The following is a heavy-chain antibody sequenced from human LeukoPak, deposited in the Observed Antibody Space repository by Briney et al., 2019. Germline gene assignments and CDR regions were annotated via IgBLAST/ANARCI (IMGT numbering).Heavy chain of an antibody. CDR2: IYSSGQS. Sequence: SETLSLTCAVSGGSITSTTDSWAWIRQSPGKGLEWIGSIYSSGQSYYKVSLRSRVTMSVDTSKDLFSLKLTSMTAADTAVYYCARAPVSTAYLHYYSMDVWGKGTMVTVSS. D-gene: IGHD3-16*01. CDR3: ARAPVSTAYLHYYSMDV. V-gene: IGHV4-39*07. J-gene: IGHJ6*03. CDR1: GGSITSTTDS.